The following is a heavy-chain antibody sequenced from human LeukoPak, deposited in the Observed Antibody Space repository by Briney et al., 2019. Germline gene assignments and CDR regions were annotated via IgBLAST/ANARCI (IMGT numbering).Heavy chain of an antibody. D-gene: IGHD1-26*01. CDR1: GGPITSYY. V-gene: IGHV4-4*07. CDR2: IYTSGST. CDR3: ARSGGSGTYYDGSFDY. J-gene: IGHJ4*02. Sequence: PSETLSLTCSVSGGPITSYYWSWIRQAAGKGLEWIGRIYTSGSTNYNPSLKSRVTMSVGTSKNQFSLKLYSVTAADTAVYYCARSGGSGTYYDGSFDYWGQGTLVTVSS.